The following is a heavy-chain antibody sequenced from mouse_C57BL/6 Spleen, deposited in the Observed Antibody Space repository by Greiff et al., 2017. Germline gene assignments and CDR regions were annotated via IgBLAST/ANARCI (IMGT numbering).Heavy chain of an antibody. CDR3: TIGTTAY. Sequence: EVKLVESGAELVRPGASVKLSCTASGFNIKDDYMHWVKQRPEQGLEWIGWIDPENGDTEYASKFQGKATITADTSSNTADLQLSSLTSEDTAVYYCTIGTTAYWGQGTLVTVSA. D-gene: IGHD1-1*01. V-gene: IGHV14-4*01. CDR1: GFNIKDDY. J-gene: IGHJ3*01. CDR2: IDPENGDT.